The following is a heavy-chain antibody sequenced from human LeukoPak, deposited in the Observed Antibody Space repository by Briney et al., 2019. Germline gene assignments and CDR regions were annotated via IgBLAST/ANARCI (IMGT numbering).Heavy chain of an antibody. V-gene: IGHV3-15*01. CDR1: GFTFSNAW. Sequence: GGSLTLSCAASGFTFSNAWMSWVRQAPGKGLEWVGRIKGKPDGGTTDYSAPVKGRFTVSRDDSKNTPYLQMYSLKTEDTAVYYCATEGDRFDFWGQGTLVTVSS. D-gene: IGHD3-16*01. CDR3: ATEGDRFDF. CDR2: IKGKPDGGTT. J-gene: IGHJ5*01.